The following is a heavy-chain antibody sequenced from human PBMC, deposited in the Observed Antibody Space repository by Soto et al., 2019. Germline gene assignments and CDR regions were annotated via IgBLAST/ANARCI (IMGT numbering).Heavy chain of an antibody. CDR3: ARENFWSGYCLDY. V-gene: IGHV4-34*01. Sequence: SETLSLTCAVYGGSFSGYYWSWIRQPPGKGLEWIGEINHSGSADYNPSLTTRVTISIDTSNNQLYLKLSSVTAADTAVYYCARENFWSGYCLDYWGQGTLVNGSA. J-gene: IGHJ4*02. D-gene: IGHD3-3*01. CDR1: GGSFSGYY. CDR2: INHSGSA.